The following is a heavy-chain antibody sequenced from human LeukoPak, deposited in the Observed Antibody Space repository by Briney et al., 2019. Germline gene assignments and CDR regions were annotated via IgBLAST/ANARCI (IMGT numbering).Heavy chain of an antibody. V-gene: IGHV1-18*04. D-gene: IGHD3-9*01. CDR2: ISAYNGNT. CDR3: ARDRGSGLRYFDWLPCY. CDR1: GYTFTSYG. Sequence: GASVKVSCKASGYTFTSYGISWVRQAPGQGLEWMGWISAYNGNTNYAQKLQGRVTMTTDTSTSTAYMELRSLRSDDTAVYYCARDRGSGLRYFDWLPCYWGQGTLVTVSS. J-gene: IGHJ4*02.